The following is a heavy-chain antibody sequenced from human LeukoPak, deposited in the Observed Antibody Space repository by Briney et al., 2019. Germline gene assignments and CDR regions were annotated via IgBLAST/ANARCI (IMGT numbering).Heavy chain of an antibody. CDR2: ITTKANNYAT. CDR1: GFIFSGTD. CDR3: TTYRSGHY. D-gene: IGHD6-19*01. J-gene: IGHJ4*02. V-gene: IGHV3-73*01. Sequence: GGSLKLSCAASGFIFSGTDMHWVRQAPGKGLEWVGRITTKANNYATAYGASVKGRFTISRDDSENTAYLQMNSLKTEDTAVYYCTTYRSGHYWGQGTLVTVSS.